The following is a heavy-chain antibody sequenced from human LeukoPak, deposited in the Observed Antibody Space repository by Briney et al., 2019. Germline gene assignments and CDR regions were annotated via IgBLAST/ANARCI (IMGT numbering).Heavy chain of an antibody. CDR2: INNNGNRT. J-gene: IGHJ4*02. CDR3: VKAIYYYGSGSYYKVFDH. Sequence: GGSLRLSFSVSGFTFSSYAMHWVRQALGKGLDYVSAINNNGNRTYYGESVKGRFTISRDDSKNTLYLQMSSLRAEDTAVYYCVKAIYYYGSGSYYKVFDHWGQGTLVTVSS. CDR1: GFTFSSYA. V-gene: IGHV3-64D*06. D-gene: IGHD3-10*01.